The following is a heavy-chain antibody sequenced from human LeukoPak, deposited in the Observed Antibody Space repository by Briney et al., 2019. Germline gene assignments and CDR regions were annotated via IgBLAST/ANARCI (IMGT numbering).Heavy chain of an antibody. D-gene: IGHD3-16*01. Sequence: PSETLSLTCIVSGGSISSYYWSWIRQPPGKGLEWIGYIYYSGSTNYNPSLKSRVTISVDTSKNQFSLKLSSVTAADTAVYYCARDASFGDGFDYWGQGTLVTVSS. CDR3: ARDASFGDGFDY. CDR2: IYYSGST. CDR1: GGSISSYY. V-gene: IGHV4-59*01. J-gene: IGHJ4*02.